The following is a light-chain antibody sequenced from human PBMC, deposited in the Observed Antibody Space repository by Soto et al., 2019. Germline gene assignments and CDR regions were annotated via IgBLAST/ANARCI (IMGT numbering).Light chain of an antibody. V-gene: IGKV2-28*01. CDR3: MQALQTPIT. Sequence: DLVMTQSPLSLAITPGEPASLSCRSSQSLLYSTGYNYLDWYVQKPGQSPQLLIYLGSSRASGVPDRFSGSGSGTHFTLKISRVEAEDVGVYYCMQALQTPITFGQGTRLEIK. CDR1: QSLLYSTGYNY. J-gene: IGKJ5*01. CDR2: LGS.